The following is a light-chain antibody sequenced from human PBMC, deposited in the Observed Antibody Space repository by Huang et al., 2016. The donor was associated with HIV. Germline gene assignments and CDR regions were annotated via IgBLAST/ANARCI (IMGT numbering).Light chain of an antibody. CDR2: WAS. Sequence: DIVMTQSPDSLTVSLGERATINCKYSQSILNTSKNKNFLSWLQQKPGQPPKLRMHWASTRESGVPDRFSGSGSGTDFTLTINGLQAEDVAVYYCQQYFSTPRTFGQGTRVEIK. CDR1: QSILNTSKNKNF. J-gene: IGKJ1*01. V-gene: IGKV4-1*01. CDR3: QQYFSTPRT.